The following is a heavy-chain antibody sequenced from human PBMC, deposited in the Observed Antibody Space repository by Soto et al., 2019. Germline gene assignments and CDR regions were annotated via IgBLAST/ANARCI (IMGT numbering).Heavy chain of an antibody. J-gene: IGHJ4*02. CDR1: GGSISSSSYY. CDR3: ARQWSPRRSVAGGVDY. Sequence: QLQLQESGPGLLKPSETLSLTCTVSGGSISSSSYYWGWIRQSPGKGLEWIANVYYSGSTYYNPSLKSRVTVSVDLSKNEFSMKLSSVTAADTAVYYCARQWSPRRSVAGGVDYWGQGALVAVSS. D-gene: IGHD2-8*02. CDR2: VYYSGST. V-gene: IGHV4-39*01.